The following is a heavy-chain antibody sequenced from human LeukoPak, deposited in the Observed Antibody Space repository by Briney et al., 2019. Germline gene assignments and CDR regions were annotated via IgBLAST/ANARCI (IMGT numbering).Heavy chain of an antibody. CDR3: AREGYYDSSGYSLDY. J-gene: IGHJ4*02. CDR1: GGSISSYY. V-gene: IGHV4-4*07. D-gene: IGHD3-22*01. Sequence: SETLSLTCTVSGGSISSYYWSWIRQPAGKGLEWIGRIYTSGSTNYNPSLKSRVTISVDTSKNQFSLKLSSVTAADTAVYYCAREGYYDSSGYSLDYWGQGTLVTVSS. CDR2: IYTSGST.